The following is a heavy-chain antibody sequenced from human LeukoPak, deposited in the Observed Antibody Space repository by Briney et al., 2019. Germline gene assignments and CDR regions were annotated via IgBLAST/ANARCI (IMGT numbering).Heavy chain of an antibody. D-gene: IGHD4-17*01. CDR2: INWDGGST. J-gene: IGHJ4*02. Sequence: GGSLRLSCTASGFTFDDYGMSWVRQAPGKGLEWFSGINWDGGSTGYADSVKCRFTISRDNDKNSLYLQMNGLRAEDTALYYCARDVEGPYGDPGDYWGEGTLVTVSS. CDR1: GFTFDDYG. CDR3: ARDVEGPYGDPGDY. V-gene: IGHV3-20*04.